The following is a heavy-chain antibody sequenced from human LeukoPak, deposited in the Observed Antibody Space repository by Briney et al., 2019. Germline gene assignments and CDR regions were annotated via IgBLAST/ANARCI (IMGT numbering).Heavy chain of an antibody. V-gene: IGHV3-21*01. J-gene: IGHJ4*02. CDR2: ISSSSSYI. CDR1: GFTFSSYS. Sequence: GGSLTLSCAASGFTFSSYSMNWVRQAPGKGLEWISSISSSSSYIYYADSVKGRFTISRDNAKNSLYLQMNSLRAEDTAVYYCARADGSGSYYFGPLDYWGEGPLVTVSS. CDR3: ARADGSGSYYFGPLDY. D-gene: IGHD3-10*01.